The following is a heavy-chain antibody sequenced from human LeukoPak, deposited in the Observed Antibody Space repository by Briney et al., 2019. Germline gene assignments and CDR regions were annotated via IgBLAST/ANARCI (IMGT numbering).Heavy chain of an antibody. CDR3: ARSHSVWTSFDY. D-gene: IGHD3/OR15-3a*01. CDR1: GGSISSYY. Sequence: SETLSLTCTVFGGSISSYYWSWLRQPPGKGLEWIGYIYYSGSTNYNPSLKSRVTISVDTSKNQFSLKLSSVTAADTAVYYCARSHSVWTSFDYWGQGTLVTVSS. CDR2: IYYSGST. J-gene: IGHJ4*02. V-gene: IGHV4-59*01.